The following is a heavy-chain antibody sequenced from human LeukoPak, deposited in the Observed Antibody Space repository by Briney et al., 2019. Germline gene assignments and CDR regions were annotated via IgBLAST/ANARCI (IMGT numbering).Heavy chain of an antibody. Sequence: GRSLRLSCAASGFTFSSYGMHWVRQAPGKGLEWVAVISYDGSNKYYADSVKGRFTISRDNSKNTLYLQMNSLRAEDTAVYYCADQRSYGDYGGAFDIWGQGTMVTVSS. CDR3: ADQRSYGDYGGAFDI. CDR2: ISYDGSNK. V-gene: IGHV3-30*03. D-gene: IGHD4-17*01. CDR1: GFTFSSYG. J-gene: IGHJ3*02.